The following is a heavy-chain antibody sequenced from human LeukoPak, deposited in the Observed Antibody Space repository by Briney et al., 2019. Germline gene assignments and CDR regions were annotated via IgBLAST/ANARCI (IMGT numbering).Heavy chain of an antibody. J-gene: IGHJ4*02. V-gene: IGHV4-59*01. CDR1: GGFITSSFY. CDR3: ARASVLLSADY. CDR2: IYNSGGT. D-gene: IGHD3-16*01. Sequence: SETLSPTCTVSGGFITSSFYWSWIRQSPGKGLEWIGYIYNSGGTKYNPSLKRRLTISVDTSKSQFSLNLSSVTAADTAVYYCARASVLLSADYWGQGTLVTVSS.